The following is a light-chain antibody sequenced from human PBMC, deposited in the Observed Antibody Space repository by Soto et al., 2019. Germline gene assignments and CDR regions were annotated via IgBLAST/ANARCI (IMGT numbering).Light chain of an antibody. CDR3: QSYDSSLSGSVV. CDR1: SSNFGAGYD. V-gene: IGLV1-40*01. CDR2: GNS. J-gene: IGLJ2*01. Sequence: QSVLTQPPSVSGAPGQRVTFSCTGSSSNFGAGYDVHWYQQLPGTAPKLLIYGNSNRPSGVPDRFSGSKSGTSASLAITGLQAEDEADYYCQSYDSSLSGSVVFGGGTQLTVL.